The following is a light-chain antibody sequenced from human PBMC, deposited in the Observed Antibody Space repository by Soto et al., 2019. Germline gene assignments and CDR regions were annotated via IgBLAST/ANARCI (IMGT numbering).Light chain of an antibody. CDR2: GAS. J-gene: IGKJ1*01. CDR1: QSVGSNY. Sequence: EIVLTQSPGTLSLSPGERATLSCTASQSVGSNYLAWYQQKPGQAPRLXIYGASSRATGIPDRFSGGGSGTDFTLTISRLEPEDFAVYYCQQYNYSPWTYGQGTKVDIK. CDR3: QQYNYSPWT. V-gene: IGKV3-20*01.